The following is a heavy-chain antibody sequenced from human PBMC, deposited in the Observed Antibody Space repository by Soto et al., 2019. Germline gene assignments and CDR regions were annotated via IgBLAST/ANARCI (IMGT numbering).Heavy chain of an antibody. D-gene: IGHD2-21*02. CDR1: GGSISSGDYY. V-gene: IGHV4-30-4*01. CDR2: IYYSGST. Sequence: QVQLQESGPGLVKPSQTLSLTCTVSGGSISSGDYYWSWIRQPPGKGLEWIGYIYYSGSTYYNPSLKSRVTISVDTSKNQFSLKLSSVTAADTAVYYCVRAMVVTQNWCDPWGQGTLVTVSS. CDR3: VRAMVVTQNWCDP. J-gene: IGHJ5*02.